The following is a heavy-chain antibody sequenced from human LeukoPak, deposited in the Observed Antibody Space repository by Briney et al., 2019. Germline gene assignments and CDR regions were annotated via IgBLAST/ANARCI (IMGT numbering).Heavy chain of an antibody. CDR1: GGSISRYY. J-gene: IGHJ5*02. Sequence: KPSETLSLTCSVSGGSISRYYWSWIRQPPGKGLEWIGYISYSGSTNYNPSLKSRVAISVDTSKNQFSVKLSSVTAADTAVYYCATGAYGGSAWGQGTLVTVSS. CDR2: ISYSGST. V-gene: IGHV4-59*12. CDR3: ATGAYGGSA. D-gene: IGHD4-23*01.